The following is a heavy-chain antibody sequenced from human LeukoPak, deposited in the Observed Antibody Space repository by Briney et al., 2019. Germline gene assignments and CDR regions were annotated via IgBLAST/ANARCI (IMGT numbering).Heavy chain of an antibody. CDR1: GYTFTSYD. V-gene: IGHV1-8*01. D-gene: IGHD3-10*01. J-gene: IGHJ4*02. CDR3: ARGPWHITMVRGVISQPYPFDY. CDR2: MNPNSGNT. Sequence: VASVKVSCKASGYTFTSYDINWVRQATGQGLEWMGWMNPNSGNTGYAQKFQGRVTMTRNTSISTAYMELSSLRSEDTAVYYCARGPWHITMVRGVISQPYPFDYWGQGTLVTVSS.